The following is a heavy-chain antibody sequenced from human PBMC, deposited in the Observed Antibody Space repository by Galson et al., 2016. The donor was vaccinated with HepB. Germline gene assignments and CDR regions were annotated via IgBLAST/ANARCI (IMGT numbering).Heavy chain of an antibody. CDR2: VYRTGRT. D-gene: IGHD1-26*01. CDR3: AKAGVGASKMDV. V-gene: IGHV4-4*02. J-gene: IGHJ6*02. CDR1: GDSVTGDTY. Sequence: ETLSLTCAVSGDSVTGDTYWSWLRQTPGEGLQWIGEVYRTGRTNYNPSLRSRVAMSLDKTKNQFSLEVNSVTTADTATYYFAKAGVGASKMDVWGQGTTGTVSS.